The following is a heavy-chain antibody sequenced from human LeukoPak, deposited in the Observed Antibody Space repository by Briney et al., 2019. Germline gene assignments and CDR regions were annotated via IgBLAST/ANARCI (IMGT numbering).Heavy chain of an antibody. J-gene: IGHJ4*02. CDR2: IRYDGSNK. V-gene: IGHV3-30*02. D-gene: IGHD6-19*01. CDR1: GFTFSSYG. CDR3: AKLLGRQWLIDY. Sequence: GGSLRLSCAASGFTFSSYGMHWVRQAPGKGLEWVAFIRYDGSNKYYADSVKGRFTISRDNSKNTLYLQMNSLRAEDTAVYYCAKLLGRQWLIDYWGQGTLVTVSS.